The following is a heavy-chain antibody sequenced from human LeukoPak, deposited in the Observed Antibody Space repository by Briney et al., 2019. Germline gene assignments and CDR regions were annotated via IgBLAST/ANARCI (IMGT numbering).Heavy chain of an antibody. CDR2: IYHNGNT. CDR1: GYSISSGYY. Sequence: SETLSLTCTVSGYSISSGYYWGWIRQPPGKGLEWIGTIYHNGNTYYNPSLKSRVTISVGTSKNQFSLRLTSVTAADTAVYYCARDIWYYYGSGSPYYMDVWGKGTTVTVSS. V-gene: IGHV4-38-2*02. J-gene: IGHJ6*03. CDR3: ARDIWYYYGSGSPYYMDV. D-gene: IGHD3-10*01.